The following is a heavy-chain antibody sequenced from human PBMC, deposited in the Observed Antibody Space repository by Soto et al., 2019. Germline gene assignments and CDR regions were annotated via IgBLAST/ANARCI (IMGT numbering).Heavy chain of an antibody. Sequence: SETLSLTCSVSGDSISTVDYFWAWIRQPPGQALEYIGYIYKSATTYYNPSFGSRVAISLDTSKSQFSLNVTSVTAADTAVYFCARGRYCLTGRCFPNWFDSWGLGTLVTVSS. CDR1: GDSISTVDYF. J-gene: IGHJ5*01. V-gene: IGHV4-30-4*01. CDR3: ARGRYCLTGRCFPNWFDS. CDR2: IYKSATT. D-gene: IGHD2-15*01.